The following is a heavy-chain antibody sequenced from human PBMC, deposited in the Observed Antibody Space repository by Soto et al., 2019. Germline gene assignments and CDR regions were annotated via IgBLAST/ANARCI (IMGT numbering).Heavy chain of an antibody. D-gene: IGHD3-10*01. V-gene: IGHV1-69*06. J-gene: IGHJ3*02. Sequence: QVQLEQSGAEVKKPGSSVKVSCKASGGTLSDHGVAWLRQAPGQGLEWMGGTIPVFNTAKYAQKFQLRVTVTADKFTNIAYMELSSLRSEDTAFYFCARGVYGSGNYYTGPSAFDIWGQGTMVIVSS. CDR3: ARGVYGSGNYYTGPSAFDI. CDR2: TIPVFNTA. CDR1: GGTLSDHG.